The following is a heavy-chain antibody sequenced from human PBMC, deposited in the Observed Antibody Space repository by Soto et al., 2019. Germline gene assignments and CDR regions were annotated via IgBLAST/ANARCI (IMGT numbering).Heavy chain of an antibody. D-gene: IGHD6-13*01. CDR2: TYYRSKWYN. CDR3: ARGAAAGNYYGMDV. CDR1: GYSVSSNSAA. Sequence: SHTLSLTCAISGYSVSSNSAALNWIRQSPSRGLEWLGRTYYRSKWYNDYAVSVKSRITINPDTSKNQFSLQLNSVTPEDTAVYYCARGAAAGNYYGMDVWGQGTTVTVSS. V-gene: IGHV6-1*01. J-gene: IGHJ6*02.